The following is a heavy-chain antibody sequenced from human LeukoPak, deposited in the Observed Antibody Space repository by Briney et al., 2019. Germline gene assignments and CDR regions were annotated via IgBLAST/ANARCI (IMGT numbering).Heavy chain of an antibody. CDR3: AREWKLLGEFDY. CDR2: IYYSGST. Sequence: SETLSLTCTVSGGSISSYYWSWIRQPPGKGLEWIGYIYYSGSTNYNPSLKSRATISVDTFKNQFSLKLSSVTAADTAVYYCAREWKLLGEFDYWGQGTLVTASS. V-gene: IGHV4-59*01. CDR1: GGSISSYY. J-gene: IGHJ4*02. D-gene: IGHD1-26*01.